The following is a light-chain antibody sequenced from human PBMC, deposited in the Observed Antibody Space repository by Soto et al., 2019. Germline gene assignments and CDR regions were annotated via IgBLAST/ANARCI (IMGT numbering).Light chain of an antibody. V-gene: IGKV1-12*01. CDR3: QQTSSFPLT. J-gene: IGKJ4*01. Sequence: DIQMTQSPSSVSASVGDSLTITCRASQGITSWLAWYQQKPGRAPKLLIYAASNLQSGVPSRFSGSGSGTAFTLTISSLQPEDFGTYYCQQTSSFPLTLGGGTKVEIK. CDR2: AAS. CDR1: QGITSW.